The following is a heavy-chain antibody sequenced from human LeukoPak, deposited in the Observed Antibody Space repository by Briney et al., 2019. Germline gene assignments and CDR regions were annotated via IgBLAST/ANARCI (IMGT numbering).Heavy chain of an antibody. V-gene: IGHV1-18*01. CDR1: GYSFTTYG. CDR3: ARDRVQGSGGSYYYYGMDV. J-gene: IGHJ6*02. CDR2: ISPYSGNT. D-gene: IGHD6-19*01. Sequence: GASVKVSCKASGYSFTTYGISWVRQAPGQGLEWMGWISPYSGNTNYAQKLQGRVTMTTDTSTSTAYMELRSLRSDDTAVYYCARDRVQGSGGSYYYYGMDVWGQGTTVTVSS.